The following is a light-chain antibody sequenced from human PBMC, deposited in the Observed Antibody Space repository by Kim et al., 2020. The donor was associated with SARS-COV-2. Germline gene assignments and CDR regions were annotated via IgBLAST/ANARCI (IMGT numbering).Light chain of an antibody. V-gene: IGKV1-33*01. CDR3: QQYDKLPYT. CDR2: DAS. CDR1: QDISNY. J-gene: IGKJ2*01. Sequence: DIQMTQSPSSLSAYVGDRVTITCQASQDISNYLNWYQQKPGKAPKLLIYDASNLETGVPSRFSGSGSGTDFTFTISSLQPGDIATYYCQQYDKLPYTFGQGTKLEIK.